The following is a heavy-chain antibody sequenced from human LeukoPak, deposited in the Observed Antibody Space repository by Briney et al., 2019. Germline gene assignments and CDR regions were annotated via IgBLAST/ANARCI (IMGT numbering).Heavy chain of an antibody. CDR2: IYHSGST. V-gene: IGHV4-30-2*01. D-gene: IGHD3-10*01. Sequence: SQTLSLTCAVSGGSISSGGYSWSWIRQPPGKGLEWIGYIYHSGSTYYNPSLKGRVTISVDRSKNQFSLKLSSVTAADTAVYYCAREGSYGSGSLTNWGQGTLVTVSS. CDR3: AREGSYGSGSLTN. J-gene: IGHJ4*02. CDR1: GGSISSGGYS.